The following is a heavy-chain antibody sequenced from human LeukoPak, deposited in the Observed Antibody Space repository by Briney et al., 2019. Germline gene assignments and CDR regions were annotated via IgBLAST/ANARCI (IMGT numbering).Heavy chain of an antibody. CDR3: AKGGVVHAFNI. D-gene: IGHD1-26*01. Sequence: PGGSLRLSCAASGVTFTSYWMSWVRQAPGKGLEWVANIKQDGSEKYYVDSVKGRFTISRDNAKNSLYLQMNSLRAEDTAVYYCAKGGVVHAFNIWGQGTMVTVSS. J-gene: IGHJ3*02. V-gene: IGHV3-7*01. CDR1: GVTFTSYW. CDR2: IKQDGSEK.